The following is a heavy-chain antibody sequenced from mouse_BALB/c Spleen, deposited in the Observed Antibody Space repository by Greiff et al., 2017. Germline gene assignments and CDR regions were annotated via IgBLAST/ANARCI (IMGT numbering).Heavy chain of an antibody. CDR2: IRSKSNNYAT. Sequence: EVQLKESGGGLVQPKGSLKLSCAASGFTFNTYAMNWVRQAPGKGLEWVARIRSKSNNYATYYADSVKARFTISRDDSQSMLYLQMNNLKTEDTAMYYCVRLITTRYYAMDYWGQGTSVTVSS. J-gene: IGHJ4*01. CDR3: VRLITTRYYAMDY. D-gene: IGHD2-4*01. V-gene: IGHV10-1*02. CDR1: GFTFNTYA.